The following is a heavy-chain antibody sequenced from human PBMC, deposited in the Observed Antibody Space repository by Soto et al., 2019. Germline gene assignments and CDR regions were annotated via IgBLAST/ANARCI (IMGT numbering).Heavy chain of an antibody. CDR1: GFSFSDYY. V-gene: IGHV3-11*01. D-gene: IGHD2-21*01. CDR2: ISSSGDPT. Sequence: GGSLRLSCAASGFSFSDYYMTWVRQAPGKGLEWISDISSSGDPTYYADSVRGRFTISRDNAKNSLYLQLNSLRGEDTAVYYCARLLLRPGKFDYWGQGTLVTVSS. CDR3: ARLLLRPGKFDY. J-gene: IGHJ4*02.